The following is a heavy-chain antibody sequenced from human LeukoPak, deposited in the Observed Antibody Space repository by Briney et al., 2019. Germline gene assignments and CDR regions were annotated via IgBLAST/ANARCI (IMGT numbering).Heavy chain of an antibody. D-gene: IGHD4/OR15-4a*01. Sequence: GGSLRLSCAASGFTFSSYGMNWVRQAPGKGLEWVSSISSSSSYIYYADSVKGRFTISRDNAKNSLYLQMNSLRAEDTAVYYCARRAGAYSHPYDYWGQGTLVTVSS. CDR1: GFTFSSYG. CDR3: ARRAGAYSHPYDY. V-gene: IGHV3-21*01. J-gene: IGHJ4*02. CDR2: ISSSSSYI.